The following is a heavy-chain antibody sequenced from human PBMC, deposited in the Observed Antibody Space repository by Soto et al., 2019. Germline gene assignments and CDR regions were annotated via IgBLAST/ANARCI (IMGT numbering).Heavy chain of an antibody. V-gene: IGHV3-21*01. J-gene: IGHJ4*02. CDR2: ISKSDYT. D-gene: IGHD2-2*01. CDR3: AREDSIIIPAVSDF. CDR1: GFAFNNHG. Sequence: GGSLRLSCTVSGFAFNNHGINWVRQAPGKGLEWVSSISKSDYTYYSDSVKGRFTISRDNAKNSVSLQMNTLRVEDTAVYYCAREDSIIIPAVSDFWGQGTLVTVSS.